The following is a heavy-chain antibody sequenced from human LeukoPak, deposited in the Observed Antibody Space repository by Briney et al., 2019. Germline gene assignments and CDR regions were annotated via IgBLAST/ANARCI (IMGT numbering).Heavy chain of an antibody. V-gene: IGHV3-74*01. Sequence: QPGGSLRLSCAASGFTFSSHWMHWVRQAPGKGLVWVSRINSDGSTINYADSVKGRFTISRDNAKNSLFLQMNSLRDEDTAVYYCASGFSSSPYFDYWGQGTLVTVSS. J-gene: IGHJ4*02. D-gene: IGHD6-6*01. CDR2: INSDGSTI. CDR1: GFTFSSHW. CDR3: ASGFSSSPYFDY.